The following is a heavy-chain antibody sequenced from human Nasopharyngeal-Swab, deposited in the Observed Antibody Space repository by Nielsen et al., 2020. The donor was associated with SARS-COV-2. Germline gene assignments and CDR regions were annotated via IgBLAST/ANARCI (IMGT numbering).Heavy chain of an antibody. CDR3: ARDLGYIRYCSGGSCYQDY. D-gene: IGHD2-15*01. V-gene: IGHV1-2*06. CDR2: INPNSGGT. Sequence: ASVKVSCKASRYTFTGYYMHWVRQAPGQGLEWMGRINPNSGGTNYAQKFQGRVTMTRDTSISTAYMELSRLRSDDTAVYYCARDLGYIRYCSGGSCYQDYWGQGTLVTVSS. CDR1: RYTFTGYY. J-gene: IGHJ4*02.